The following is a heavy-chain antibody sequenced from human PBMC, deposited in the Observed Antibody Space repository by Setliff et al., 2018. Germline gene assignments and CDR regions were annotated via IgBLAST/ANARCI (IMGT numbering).Heavy chain of an antibody. CDR1: GGTFSSYA. J-gene: IGHJ4*02. Sequence: SVKVSCKASGGTFSSYAISWVRQPPGQGLEWMGRIIPIFGTANYAQKFQGRVTITADKSTSTAYMELSSLRSEDTAVYYCARARSFNWIDIDYWGQGTLVTVSS. CDR3: ARARSFNWIDIDY. CDR2: IIPIFGTA. V-gene: IGHV1-69*06. D-gene: IGHD1-20*01.